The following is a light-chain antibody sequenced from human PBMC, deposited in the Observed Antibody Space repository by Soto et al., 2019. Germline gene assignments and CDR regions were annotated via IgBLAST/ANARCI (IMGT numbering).Light chain of an antibody. J-gene: IGLJ1*01. CDR1: SSDVGGHNS. CDR3: SSFTSSVTYV. CDR2: DVS. Sequence: QSALTQPASVSGSPGQLITISCTGTSSDVGGHNSVSWYRQDPGKAPKLMIYDVSNRPSGVSDRFSGSKSGNTASLTISGLQIEDEADYYCSSFTSSVTYVFGTGTKV. V-gene: IGLV2-14*01.